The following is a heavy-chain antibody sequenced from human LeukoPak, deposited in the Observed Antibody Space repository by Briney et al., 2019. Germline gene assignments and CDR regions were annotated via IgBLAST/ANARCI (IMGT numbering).Heavy chain of an antibody. CDR2: IYYSGST. V-gene: IGHV4-61*01. Sequence: PSETLSLTCTVSGYSINSGYYWSWIRQPPGKGLEWIGYIYYSGSTNYNPSLKSRVTISVDTSKDQFSLKLSSVTAADTAVYYCAREASYYYGSGSPYFDYWGQGTLVTVSS. J-gene: IGHJ4*02. CDR1: GYSINSGYY. CDR3: AREASYYYGSGSPYFDY. D-gene: IGHD3-10*01.